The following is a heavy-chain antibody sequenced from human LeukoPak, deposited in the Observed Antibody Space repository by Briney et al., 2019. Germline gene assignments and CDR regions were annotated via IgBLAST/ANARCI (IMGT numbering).Heavy chain of an antibody. D-gene: IGHD7-27*01. Sequence: AGGSLRLSCAASGFTFSNYVMIWLRQAPGKGLEWVSIIGTSGGDIHYADPVKGRFSISRDNSKNTLSLQMNSLRVDDTAVYYCARDPNWGSGYWGQGTLVTVSS. V-gene: IGHV3-23*01. J-gene: IGHJ4*02. CDR3: ARDPNWGSGY. CDR2: IGTSGGDI. CDR1: GFTFSNYV.